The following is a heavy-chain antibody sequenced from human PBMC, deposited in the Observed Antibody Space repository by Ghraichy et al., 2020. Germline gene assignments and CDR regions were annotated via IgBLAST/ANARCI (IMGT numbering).Heavy chain of an antibody. J-gene: IGHJ4*02. V-gene: IGHV4-34*01. D-gene: IGHD3-10*01. Sequence: GSLRLSCAVYGGSFSGYYWSWIRQPPGKGLEWIGEINHSGSTNYNPSLKSRVTISVDTSKNQFSLKLSSVTAADTAVYYCARRHPDHDLLWFGEDRVSLDYWGQGTLVTVSS. CDR1: GGSFSGYY. CDR3: ARRHPDHDLLWFGEDRVSLDY. CDR2: INHSGST.